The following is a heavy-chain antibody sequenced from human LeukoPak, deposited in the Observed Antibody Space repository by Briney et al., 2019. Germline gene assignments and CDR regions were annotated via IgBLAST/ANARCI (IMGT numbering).Heavy chain of an antibody. CDR1: GGSISSSSYY. J-gene: IGHJ4*02. CDR2: IYYSGST. V-gene: IGHV4-39*02. D-gene: IGHD6-13*01. Sequence: SETLSLTCLVSGGSISSSSYYWGWIRQPPGKGLEWIGIIYYSGSTYYNPSLKSRVTISVDTSKNQFSLKLSSVTAADTAVYYCAKDSVHSSSWLDYWGQGTLVTVSS. CDR3: AKDSVHSSSWLDY.